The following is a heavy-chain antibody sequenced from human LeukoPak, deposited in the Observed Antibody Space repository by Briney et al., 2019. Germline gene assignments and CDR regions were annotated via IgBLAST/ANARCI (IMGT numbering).Heavy chain of an antibody. Sequence: GESLKISCKGSGDSFTSYWIGWVRQMPGKGLEWMGIIYPGDSDTRYSPSFQGQVTISADKSISTAYLQWSSLKASDTAMYYCARLTTVTHDAFDIWGQGTMVTLSS. CDR1: GDSFTSYW. CDR2: IYPGDSDT. J-gene: IGHJ3*02. D-gene: IGHD4-17*01. V-gene: IGHV5-51*01. CDR3: ARLTTVTHDAFDI.